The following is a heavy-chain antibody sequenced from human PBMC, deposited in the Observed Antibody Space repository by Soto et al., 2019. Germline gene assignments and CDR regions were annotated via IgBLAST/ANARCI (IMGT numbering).Heavy chain of an antibody. CDR3: TRSGTAVPNLYLDY. V-gene: IGHV3-49*04. D-gene: IGHD1-1*01. CDR1: GFTFGDYA. J-gene: IGHJ4*02. CDR2: IRSKAYGGTP. Sequence: GGSLRLSCTGSGFTFGDYAMNWVRQAPGKGLEWVGFIRSKAYGGTPEYAASVKGRFTISRDDSTSIAYLQMNSLKTEDTAVYYCTRSGTAVPNLYLDYWGQGTLVTVSS.